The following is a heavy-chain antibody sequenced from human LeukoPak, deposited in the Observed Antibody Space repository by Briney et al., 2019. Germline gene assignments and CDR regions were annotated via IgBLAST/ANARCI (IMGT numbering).Heavy chain of an antibody. J-gene: IGHJ6*03. V-gene: IGHV1-3*03. D-gene: IGHD6-19*01. CDR2: INAGNGNT. CDR3: ARVVAVAGRWGDYYYYMDV. Sequence: APVKVSCKASGYTFTSYAMHWVRQAPGQRLEWMGWINAGNGNTKYSQEFQGRVTITRDTSASTAYMELSSLRSEDMAVYYCARVVAVAGRWGDYYYYMDVWGKGTTVTVSS. CDR1: GYTFTSYA.